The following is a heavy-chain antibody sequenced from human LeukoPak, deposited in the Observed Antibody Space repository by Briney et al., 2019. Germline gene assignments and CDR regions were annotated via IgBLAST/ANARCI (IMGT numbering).Heavy chain of an antibody. J-gene: IGHJ4*02. V-gene: IGHV3-33*01. CDR2: IWSDEITT. D-gene: IGHD2-21*01. CDR1: GFPFSNYG. Sequence: GGSLRLSCAASGFPFSNYGMHWVRQAPGKGLEWVSVIWSDEITTFYVDSVKGRFTTSRDNSKNTLFLQMNSLRVEDTAMYYCARGLQHPNFWGQGTLVTVSS. CDR3: ARGLQHPNF.